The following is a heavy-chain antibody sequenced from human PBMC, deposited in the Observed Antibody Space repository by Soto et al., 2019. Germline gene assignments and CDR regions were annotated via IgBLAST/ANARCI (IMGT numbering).Heavy chain of an antibody. CDR1: GFTFSTFS. Sequence: PGGSLRLSCAASGFTFSTFSMNWVRQAPGKGLEWLSYIGGSGGSISYADSVKGRFTISRDNGKNTLYLQMSSLRDEGTAVYYCARDLAWAFDSWGQGALVTVSS. J-gene: IGHJ4*02. CDR3: ARDLAWAFDS. D-gene: IGHD1-26*01. CDR2: IGGSGGSI. V-gene: IGHV3-48*02.